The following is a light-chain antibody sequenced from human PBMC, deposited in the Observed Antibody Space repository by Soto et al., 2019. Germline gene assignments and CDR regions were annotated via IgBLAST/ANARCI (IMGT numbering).Light chain of an antibody. CDR1: QSISTS. J-gene: IGKJ2*01. Sequence: DIQMAQSPSSLSASVGGRVTITCRASQSISTSLNWYQQKSGKAPKLLIYAASTLQSGVPSRFSGSGSGTDFTLTISSLQPEDSATYYGLQTYSSHHTFGQGTELEIK. CDR3: LQTYSSHHT. CDR2: AAS. V-gene: IGKV1-39*01.